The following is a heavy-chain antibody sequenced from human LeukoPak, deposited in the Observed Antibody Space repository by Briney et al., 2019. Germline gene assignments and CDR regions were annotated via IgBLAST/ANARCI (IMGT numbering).Heavy chain of an antibody. Sequence: SXTLSLTCTVSGGSISSSSYYWGWIRQPPGKGLEWIGRIYYSGSTYYNPYLKSRVTISVDTSKNQFSLKLSSVTAADTAVYYCARHSISDIVVVPASYFDYWGQGTLVTVSS. J-gene: IGHJ4*02. V-gene: IGHV4-39*01. D-gene: IGHD2-2*01. CDR3: ARHSISDIVVVPASYFDY. CDR2: IYYSGST. CDR1: GGSISSSSYY.